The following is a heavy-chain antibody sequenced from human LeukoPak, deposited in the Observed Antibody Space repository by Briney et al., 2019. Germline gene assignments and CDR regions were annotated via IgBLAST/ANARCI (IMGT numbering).Heavy chain of an antibody. J-gene: IGHJ4*02. CDR1: GFPFSSYS. CDR3: ARGVSTWYRIDY. D-gene: IGHD6-13*01. Sequence: GRSLRLSCVASGFPFSSYSFHSVRQAPGKGLEWVALLSYDGSIKHYVDSVKGRFTLSRDNSKSSVYLQMDSLKADDTAVYYCARGVSTWYRIDYWGQGTLVTVSS. CDR2: LSYDGSIK. V-gene: IGHV3-30*01.